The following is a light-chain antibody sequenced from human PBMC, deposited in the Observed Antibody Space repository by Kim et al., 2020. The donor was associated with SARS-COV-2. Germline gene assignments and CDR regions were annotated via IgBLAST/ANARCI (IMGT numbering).Light chain of an antibody. Sequence: GDRVTITCRASRSINIYLTWYQQKPGKAPNLLIYDATNLERGVPSRFSGGASGTEFTFTISSLQPDDFATYYCQEYKTHPCTFGGGTKVDIK. V-gene: IGKV1-5*01. CDR2: DAT. J-gene: IGKJ4*02. CDR3: QEYKTHPCT. CDR1: RSINIY.